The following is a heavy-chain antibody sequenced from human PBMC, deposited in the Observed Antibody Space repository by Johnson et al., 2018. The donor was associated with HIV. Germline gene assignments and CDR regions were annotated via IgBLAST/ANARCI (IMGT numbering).Heavy chain of an antibody. CDR3: AKGWEGVTSGDAFDI. Sequence: VQLVESGGGLGQPGGSLRLSCAASGFTFSSYAMTWVRQAPGKGLEWVSSISGNGGTTYYADSVKGRFTISRDNSKNPLYLQMNSLRAEDTAVYYCAKGWEGVTSGDAFDIWGQETMVTVSS. CDR1: GFTFSSYA. V-gene: IGHV3-23*04. CDR2: ISGNGGTT. D-gene: IGHD2-21*02. J-gene: IGHJ3*02.